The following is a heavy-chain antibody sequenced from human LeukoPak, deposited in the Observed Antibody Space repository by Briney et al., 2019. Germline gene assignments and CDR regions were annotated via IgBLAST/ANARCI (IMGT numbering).Heavy chain of an antibody. Sequence: SETLSLTCTVSGASISNYYWSWIRQPPGKGLECIGYVSYSGRTNHNPSLTSRVTISADTSKNQFSLKFASVTAADTAVYYCARHERGAENLDYWGQGTLVTVSS. J-gene: IGHJ4*02. CDR2: VSYSGRT. CDR3: ARHERGAENLDY. D-gene: IGHD1-1*01. CDR1: GASISNYY. V-gene: IGHV4-59*08.